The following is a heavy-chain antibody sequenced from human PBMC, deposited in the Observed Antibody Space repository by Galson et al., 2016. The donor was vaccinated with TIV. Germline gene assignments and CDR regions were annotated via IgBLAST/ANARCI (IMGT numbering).Heavy chain of an antibody. J-gene: IGHJ4*02. CDR3: ARVFADYYVDY. V-gene: IGHV3-33*08. CDR1: GFTFGSYG. CDR2: IWYDGSDK. Sequence: SLRLSCAASGFTFGSYGMHWVRQAPGKGLEWVAFIWYDGSDKNYGDSVKGRSTISRDNSKNTLYLQMNSLRAEDTAVYYCARVFADYYVDYWGQGTLVTVSS. D-gene: IGHD3-10*02.